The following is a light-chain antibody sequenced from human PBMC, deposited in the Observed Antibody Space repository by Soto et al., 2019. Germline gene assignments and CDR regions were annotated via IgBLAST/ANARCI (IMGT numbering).Light chain of an antibody. V-gene: IGKV3-11*01. CDR3: QQRSNWPST. CDR2: DAS. Sequence: EVRLTQSPATLSLSPGNRATLSCRASQSVSSYLAWYQQKPGQAPRLLIYDASNRATGIPARFSGSGSGTDFPLTSTSLEHEDFAVYYCQQRSNWPSTFGGGTKVEIK. J-gene: IGKJ4*01. CDR1: QSVSSY.